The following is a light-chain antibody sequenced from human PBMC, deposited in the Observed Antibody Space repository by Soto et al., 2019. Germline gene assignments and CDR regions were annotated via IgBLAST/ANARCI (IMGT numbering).Light chain of an antibody. J-gene: IGKJ5*01. CDR3: QQYNNWPLT. V-gene: IGKV3D-15*01. CDR1: QSVRSN. Sequence: EIVMTQSPATLSVSPGERATLSCRASQSVRSNYLAWLQQKPGQAPSLLISGASTRATGVPDRFSGSGSGTEFTLTISSLQSEDFAVYYCQQYNNWPLTFGQGTRLEIK. CDR2: GAS.